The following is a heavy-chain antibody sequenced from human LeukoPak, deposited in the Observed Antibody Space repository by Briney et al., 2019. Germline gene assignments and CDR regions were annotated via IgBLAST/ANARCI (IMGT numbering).Heavy chain of an antibody. D-gene: IGHD4/OR15-4a*01. CDR1: GDTFINDY. Sequence: ASVKVSCKASGDTFINDYIHWVRQAPGQGLEWMGWISAYNGNTNYAQILQGRVTMTTDTSTSTAYMELRSLTSDDTAVYYCAREANYGFDNWGQGTLVTVSS. V-gene: IGHV1-18*04. CDR2: ISAYNGNT. J-gene: IGHJ4*02. CDR3: AREANYGFDN.